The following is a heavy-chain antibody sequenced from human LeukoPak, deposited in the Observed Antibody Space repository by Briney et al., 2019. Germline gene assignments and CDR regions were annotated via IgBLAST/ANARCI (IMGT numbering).Heavy chain of an antibody. CDR2: IYPGDSDT. J-gene: IGHJ3*02. CDR1: GYSFTSYW. Sequence: GESLKISCKGSGYSFTSYWIAWVRQMPGKGLEWMGIIYPGDSDTRYSPSFQGQVTISADKSISTAYPQWSSLKASDTAMYYCARHDILTGHAFDIWGQGTMVPVSS. CDR3: ARHDILTGHAFDI. D-gene: IGHD3-9*01. V-gene: IGHV5-51*01.